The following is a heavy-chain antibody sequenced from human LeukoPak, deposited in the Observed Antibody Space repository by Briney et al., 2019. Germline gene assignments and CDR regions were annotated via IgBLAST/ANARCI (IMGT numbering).Heavy chain of an antibody. J-gene: IGHJ1*01. CDR2: IYYSRST. CDR1: GGSISSCN. V-gene: IGHV4-59*01. CDR3: ADRNFQH. Sequence: SETLSLTCTVSGGSISSCNCCWVRQPPGNGLEWIGYIYYSRSTNYNPSLKSRVTITVDTSKNQFSLKLSSVTAADTAVYYCADRNFQHWGQGTLVTVSS. D-gene: IGHD3-16*02.